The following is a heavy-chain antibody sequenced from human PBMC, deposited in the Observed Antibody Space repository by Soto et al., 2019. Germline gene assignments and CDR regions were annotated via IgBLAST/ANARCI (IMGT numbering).Heavy chain of an antibody. CDR2: IVVGSGNT. D-gene: IGHD3-22*01. CDR3: AADSGYYYDSSGYYYKYYFDY. J-gene: IGHJ4*02. V-gene: IGHV1-58*01. Sequence: ASVKVSCKASGFTFTSSAVQWVRQARGQRLEWIGWIVVGSGNTNYAQRFQERVTITRDMSTSTAYMELSSLRSEDTAVYYCAADSGYYYDSSGYYYKYYFDYWGQGTLVTVS. CDR1: GFTFTSSA.